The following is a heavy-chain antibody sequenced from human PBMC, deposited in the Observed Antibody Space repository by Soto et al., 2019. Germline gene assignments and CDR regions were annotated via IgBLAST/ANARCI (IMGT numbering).Heavy chain of an antibody. CDR1: GYTFSNYY. J-gene: IGHJ4*02. D-gene: IGHD6-19*01. V-gene: IGHV1-46*01. Sequence: ASVKVSCKGAGYTFSNYYMHWVRQAPGQGLEWMGIINPSGDSTSYAQEFQGRVTMTRETSTSTLYMELSSLRSEDTAVYYCASSRKGGWTCDHWGQGTLVTVSS. CDR3: ASSRKGGWTCDH. CDR2: INPSGDST.